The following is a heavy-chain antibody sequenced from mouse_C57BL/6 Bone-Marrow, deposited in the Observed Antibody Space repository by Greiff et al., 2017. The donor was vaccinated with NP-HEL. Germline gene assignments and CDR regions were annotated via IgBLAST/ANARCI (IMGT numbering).Heavy chain of an antibody. D-gene: IGHD1-1*01. CDR2: ISDGGSYT. Sequence: EVQGVESGGGLVKPGGSLKLSCAASGFTFSSYAMSWVRQTPEKRLEWVATISDGGSYTYYPDNVKGRFTISRDNAKNNLYLQMSHLKSEDTAMYYCARDSHYYCGSSPLYFDVGGTGTTVTVSS. CDR1: GFTFSSYA. J-gene: IGHJ1*03. CDR3: ARDSHYYCGSSPLYFDV. V-gene: IGHV5-4*01.